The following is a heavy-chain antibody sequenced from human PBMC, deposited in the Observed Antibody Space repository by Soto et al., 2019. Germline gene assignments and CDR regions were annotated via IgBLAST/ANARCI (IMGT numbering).Heavy chain of an antibody. CDR3: ARGGGSSPFDY. D-gene: IGHD6-6*01. V-gene: IGHV3-11*01. Sequence: PGGSLRLSCAASGFTFSDHYMAWFRQTPERGLEWLAYISHGSLTIYHARSVKDRFTISRDDATDSLYLQMNSLRVEDTAVYFCARGGGSSPFDYWGQGTVVTVSS. CDR1: GFTFSDHY. J-gene: IGHJ4*02. CDR2: ISHGSLTI.